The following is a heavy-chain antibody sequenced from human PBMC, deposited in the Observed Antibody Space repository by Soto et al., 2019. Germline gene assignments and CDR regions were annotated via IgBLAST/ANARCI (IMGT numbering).Heavy chain of an antibody. J-gene: IGHJ6*03. CDR3: AAGTDLWGYYYYMDV. Sequence: QMQLVQSGPEVKKPGTSVKVSCKASGFTFTSSAMQWVRQARGQRLEWIGWIVVGSGKKNYAQKFQERVTITRDMSTSTAYMELSSLRSEDTAVYYCAAGTDLWGYYYYMDVWGKGTTVTVSS. CDR2: IVVGSGKK. CDR1: GFTFTSSA. D-gene: IGHD1-26*01. V-gene: IGHV1-58*02.